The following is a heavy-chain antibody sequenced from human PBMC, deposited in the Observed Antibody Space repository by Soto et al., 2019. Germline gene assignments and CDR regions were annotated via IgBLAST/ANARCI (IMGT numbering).Heavy chain of an antibody. V-gene: IGHV5-10-1*01. CDR2: IDPSDSYT. J-gene: IGHJ4*02. CDR1: GYSFTSYW. D-gene: IGHD5-18*01. Sequence: PGESLKISCKGSGYSFTSYWISWVRQMPGKGLEWMGRIDPSDSYTNYSPSFQGHVTISADKSISTAYLQWSSLKASDTAMYYCASYTAMVTSLDYWGQGTLVTVSS. CDR3: ASYTAMVTSLDY.